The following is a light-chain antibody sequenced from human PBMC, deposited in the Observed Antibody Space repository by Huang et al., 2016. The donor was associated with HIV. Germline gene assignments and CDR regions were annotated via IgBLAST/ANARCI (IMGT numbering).Light chain of an antibody. J-gene: IGKJ4*01. Sequence: EIVLTQSPGTLSLSPGETATFSCRASQSLRDTYIAWYQQRPGQAPRLLIYGACSRATGIPDRFSGSGSGTDFTLTINRLEPQDFAVYFCLQYDRSPLTFGGGTKVEL. CDR2: GAC. V-gene: IGKV3-20*01. CDR1: QSLRDTY. CDR3: LQYDRSPLT.